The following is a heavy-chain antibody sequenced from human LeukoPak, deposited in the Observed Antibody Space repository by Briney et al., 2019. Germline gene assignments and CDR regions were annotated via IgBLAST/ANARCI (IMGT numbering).Heavy chain of an antibody. CDR1: GYTFTKLS. D-gene: IGHD1-26*01. CDR2: LDPEDGEM. Sequence: ASVKVSCKVSGYTFTKLSLHWVRQAPGKGLEWMGGLDPEDGEMIYSQKFQGRVTMTEDTSTDIAYMEMSSLRSEDTAEYYCATGRTKWDLLNYWGQGTLVTVSS. CDR3: ATGRTKWDLLNY. J-gene: IGHJ4*02. V-gene: IGHV1-24*01.